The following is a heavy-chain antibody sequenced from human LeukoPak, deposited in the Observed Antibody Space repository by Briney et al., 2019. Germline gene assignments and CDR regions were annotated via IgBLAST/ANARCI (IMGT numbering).Heavy chain of an antibody. J-gene: IGHJ5*02. CDR2: INHSGST. V-gene: IGHV4-34*01. CDR3: ARGYYDFWSGYSNWFDP. Sequence: SETLSLTCAVYGGSYSGYYWSWIRQPPGKGLEWIGKINHSGSTNYNPSLKSRVTISVDTSKNQFSLKLSSVTAADTAVYYCARGYYDFWSGYSNWFDPWGQGTLVTVSS. D-gene: IGHD3-3*01. CDR1: GGSYSGYY.